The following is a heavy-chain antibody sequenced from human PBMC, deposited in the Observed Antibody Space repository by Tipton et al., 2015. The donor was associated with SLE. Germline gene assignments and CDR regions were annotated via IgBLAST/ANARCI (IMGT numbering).Heavy chain of an antibody. D-gene: IGHD3-3*01. CDR2: IYYSGST. J-gene: IGHJ4*02. V-gene: IGHV4-59*01. CDR3: ARVAYDFWSGYSYYFDY. CDR1: GGSISSYY. Sequence: TLSLTCTVSGGSISSYYWSWIRQPPGKGLEWFGYIYYSGSTNYNPSLKSRVTISVDTSKNQFSLKLSSVTAADTAVYYCARVAYDFWSGYSYYFDYWGQGTLVTVSS.